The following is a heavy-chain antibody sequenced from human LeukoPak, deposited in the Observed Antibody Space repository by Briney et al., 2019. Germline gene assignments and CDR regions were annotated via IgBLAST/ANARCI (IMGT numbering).Heavy chain of an antibody. CDR2: ISSSGSTI. J-gene: IGHJ4*02. CDR1: GFTFSSYE. V-gene: IGHV3-48*03. D-gene: IGHD2-15*01. Sequence: PGGSLRRSCAASGFTFSSYEMNWVRQAPGKGLESVSYISSSGSTIYYADSVKGRFTISRDNAKNSLCLQMNSLRAEDTAVYYCARFTRRFLLVVDSFDYWGQGTLVTVSS. CDR3: ARFTRRFLLVVDSFDY.